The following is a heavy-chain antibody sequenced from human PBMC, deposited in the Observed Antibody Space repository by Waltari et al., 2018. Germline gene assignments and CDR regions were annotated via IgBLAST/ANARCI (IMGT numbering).Heavy chain of an antibody. J-gene: IGHJ6*03. D-gene: IGHD3-9*01. Sequence: QVHLQQWGAGLLKPSETLSLTCGVYSGSLTGYHWNWIRQAPGKGLEWIGDINHSGNTHYNPSLESRVTISAYTSKNQFSLHLTSVTAADTAVYYCARGHPFTIVSPRYYYYYYMDVWDKGTAVTVSS. CDR1: SGSLTGYH. V-gene: IGHV4-34*01. CDR3: ARGHPFTIVSPRYYYYYYMDV. CDR2: INHSGNT.